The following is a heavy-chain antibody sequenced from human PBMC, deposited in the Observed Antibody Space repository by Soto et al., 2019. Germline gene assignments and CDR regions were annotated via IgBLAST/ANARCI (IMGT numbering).Heavy chain of an antibody. D-gene: IGHD1-1*01. CDR2: ISSSSSTI. CDR3: ARSPGELERGTFDY. CDR1: GFTFSSYS. J-gene: IGHJ4*02. Sequence: EVQLVESGGGLVQPGGSLRLSCAASGFTFSSYSMNWVRQAPGKGLEWVSYISSSSSTIYYADSVKGRFTISRDNAKNSLYLQMNSLRDEDTAVYYCARSPGELERGTFDYWGQGTLVTVSS. V-gene: IGHV3-48*02.